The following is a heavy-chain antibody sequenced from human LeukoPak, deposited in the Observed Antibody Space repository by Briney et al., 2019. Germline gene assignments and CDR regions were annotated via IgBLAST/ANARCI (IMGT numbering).Heavy chain of an antibody. CDR2: FNPNSGDA. V-gene: IGHV1-2*02. CDR1: GYTFTVHY. CDR3: ARDKGSGMLPFDY. J-gene: IGHJ4*02. D-gene: IGHD1-1*01. Sequence: ASVKVSCKASGYTFTVHYLHWVRQAPGQGPEWMGWFNPNSGDANYAQRFQGRVTTTRVTSISTAYMEMKGLTIDDTAVYYCARDKGSGMLPFDYWGQGTRVTVSS.